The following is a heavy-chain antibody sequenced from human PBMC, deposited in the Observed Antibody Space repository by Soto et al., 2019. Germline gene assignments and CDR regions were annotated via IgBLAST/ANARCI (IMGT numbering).Heavy chain of an antibody. Sequence: ASVKVSCKASGYPYTTYGINWVRQAPGQGLEWMGWISAYNGNTHYAQRLQGRVTMTTDTSTSTAYMELRSLRSDDTAVYFCASGIGDFWSGYPPSWGQGTPVTVSS. J-gene: IGHJ4*02. V-gene: IGHV1-18*04. CDR1: GYPYTTYG. CDR3: ASGIGDFWSGYPPS. CDR2: ISAYNGNT. D-gene: IGHD3-3*01.